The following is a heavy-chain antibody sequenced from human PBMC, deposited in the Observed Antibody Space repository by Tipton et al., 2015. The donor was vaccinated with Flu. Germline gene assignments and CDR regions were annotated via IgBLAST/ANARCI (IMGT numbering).Heavy chain of an antibody. D-gene: IGHD4-11*01. CDR3: ARDRAPLYSNQPSAY. Sequence: QVQLVQSGAEVKKPGASVKVSCKASGYTFISYGISWVRQAPGQGLEWMGWISAYNGNTNYAQKLQGRVTMTTDTSTSTAYMELRSLRSDDTAVYYCARDRAPLYSNQPSAYWGQGTLVTVSS. CDR1: GYTFISYG. CDR2: ISAYNGNT. V-gene: IGHV1-18*01. J-gene: IGHJ4*02.